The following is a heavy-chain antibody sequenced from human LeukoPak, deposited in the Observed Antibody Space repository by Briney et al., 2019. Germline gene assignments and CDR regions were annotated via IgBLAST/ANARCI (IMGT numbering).Heavy chain of an antibody. CDR2: ISRSGSSI. Sequence: GGSLRLSCADSGFTLSSYDISWVRQAPGQGLEWVSYISRSGSSIHYADSVKGRFTISRDNAKNSVYLQMNSLRAEDTAIYFCCTTGGDYWGERTLVTVSS. D-gene: IGHD2-8*02. CDR3: CTTGGDY. CDR1: GFTLSSYD. J-gene: IGHJ4*02. V-gene: IGHV3-48*03.